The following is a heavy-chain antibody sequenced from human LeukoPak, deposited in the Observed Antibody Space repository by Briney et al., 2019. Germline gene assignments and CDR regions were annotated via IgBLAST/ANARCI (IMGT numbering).Heavy chain of an antibody. CDR1: GGTFSSYT. CDR3: ARDLVTSVAGMNWLDP. Sequence: ASVKVSCKASGGTFSSYTISWVRQAPGQGLEWMGRIIPILGIANYAQKFQGRVTITADKSTSTAYMELSSLRSEDTAVYYCARDLVTSVAGMNWLDPWGQGTLVTVSS. V-gene: IGHV1-69*04. J-gene: IGHJ5*02. D-gene: IGHD6-19*01. CDR2: IIPILGIA.